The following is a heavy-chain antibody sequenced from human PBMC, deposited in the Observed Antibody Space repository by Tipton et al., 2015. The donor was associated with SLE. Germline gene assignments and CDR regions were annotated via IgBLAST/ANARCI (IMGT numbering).Heavy chain of an antibody. V-gene: IGHV4-59*08. J-gene: IGHJ4*02. CDR3: ARRGLYSSSWYEEGY. CDR2: ISYSETT. CDR1: GGSISSHY. Sequence: TLSLTCTVSGGSISSHYWSWIRQPPGKGLEWVGYISYSETTNYNPSLQRRVTLSVDTAKNQFSLKLSSVTAADTAVYYCARRGLYSSSWYEEGYWGQGTLVTVSS. D-gene: IGHD6-13*01.